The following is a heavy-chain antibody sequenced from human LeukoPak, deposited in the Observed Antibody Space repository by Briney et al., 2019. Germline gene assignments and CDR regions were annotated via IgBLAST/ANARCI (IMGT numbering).Heavy chain of an antibody. CDR1: GGTFSSYA. CDR3: ARVTPDYSSSWYYFDY. Sequence: ASVKVSCKASGGTFSSYAISWVRQAPGQGLEWMGIINPSGGSTSYAQKFQGRVTMTRDTSTSTVYMELSSLRSEDTAVYYCARVTPDYSSSWYYFDYWGQGTLVTVSS. D-gene: IGHD6-13*01. J-gene: IGHJ4*02. CDR2: INPSGGST. V-gene: IGHV1-46*01.